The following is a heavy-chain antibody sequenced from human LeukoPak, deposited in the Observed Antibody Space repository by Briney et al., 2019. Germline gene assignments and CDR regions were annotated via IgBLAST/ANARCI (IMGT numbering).Heavy chain of an antibody. CDR2: ISAYNGNT. Sequence: GASVKVSCKASGGTFSSYAISWVRQAPGQGLEWMGWISAYNGNTNYAQKLQGRVTMTTDTSTSTAYMELRSLRSDDTAVYYCARAPYSSSRSTPGYYYYMDVWGKGTTVTVSS. V-gene: IGHV1-18*01. J-gene: IGHJ6*03. CDR1: GGTFSSYA. D-gene: IGHD6-13*01. CDR3: ARAPYSSSRSTPGYYYYMDV.